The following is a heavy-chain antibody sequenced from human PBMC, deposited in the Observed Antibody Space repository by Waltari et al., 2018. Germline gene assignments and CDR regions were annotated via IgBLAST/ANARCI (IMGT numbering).Heavy chain of an antibody. CDR2: INHSGST. V-gene: IGHV4-34*01. J-gene: IGHJ6*02. Sequence: QVQLQQWGAGLLKPSETLSLTCAVYGGSFSGYYWRWIRQPPGKGLEWIGEINHSGSTNYNPSLKSRVTISVDTSKNQFSRKLSSVTAADTAVYYCARGPYSSGWYGPPYWYYGMDVWGQGTTVTVSS. D-gene: IGHD6-19*01. CDR3: ARGPYSSGWYGPPYWYYGMDV. CDR1: GGSFSGYY.